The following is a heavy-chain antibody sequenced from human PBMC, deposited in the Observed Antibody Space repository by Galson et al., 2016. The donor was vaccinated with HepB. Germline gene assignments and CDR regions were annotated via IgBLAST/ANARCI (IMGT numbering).Heavy chain of an antibody. J-gene: IGHJ3*02. V-gene: IGHV1-24*01. CDR1: GYTLTELS. D-gene: IGHD5-12*01. CDR3: ATDMRSGIVATISYAFDI. CDR2: FDPEDGET. Sequence: SCKVSGYTLTELSMHWVRQAPGKGLEWMGGFDPEDGETIYAQKFQGRVTMTEDTSTDTAYMELSSLRSEDTAVYYCATDMRSGIVATISYAFDIWGQGTMVTVSS.